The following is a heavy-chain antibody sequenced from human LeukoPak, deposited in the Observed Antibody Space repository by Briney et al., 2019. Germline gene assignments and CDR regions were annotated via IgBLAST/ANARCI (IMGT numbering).Heavy chain of an antibody. J-gene: IGHJ4*02. CDR2: IYSGGGT. CDR1: GFSVTTNY. CDR3: ARDQKHWIGLDY. V-gene: IGHV3-66*01. Sequence: QPGGSLRLSCEASGFSVTTNYMTWVRQAPGKGLEWVSVIYSGGGTYYADSVKGRFIISRDNSKNAVSLQMNSLRVEDTALYYCARDQKHWIGLDYWGQGTLVTVSS. D-gene: IGHD1-1*01.